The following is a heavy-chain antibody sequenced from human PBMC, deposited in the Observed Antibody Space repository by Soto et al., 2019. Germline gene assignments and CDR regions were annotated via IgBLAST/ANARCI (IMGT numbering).Heavy chain of an antibody. V-gene: IGHV3-64D*06. Sequence: GGSLRLSCAASGFTFSTYSMNWVRQAPGKGLEYVSAISSNGGSTYYADSVKGRFTISRDNSKNALYLQMSSLRAEETAVYYCVKEYYYDSSGPFDYWGQGTLVSVSS. CDR1: GFTFSTYS. CDR2: ISSNGGST. J-gene: IGHJ4*02. D-gene: IGHD3-22*01. CDR3: VKEYYYDSSGPFDY.